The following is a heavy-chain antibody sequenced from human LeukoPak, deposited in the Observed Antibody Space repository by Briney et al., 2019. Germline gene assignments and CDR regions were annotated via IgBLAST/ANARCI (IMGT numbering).Heavy chain of an antibody. CDR3: ATQNFDY. J-gene: IGHJ4*02. Sequence: PGGSLRLSCAASGFTLSSYAMSWVRQAPGKGLEWVSTIGEGGGGTYHADSVKGRFTISRDDARDTLHLQMNSLRAEDTALYYCATQNFDYWGQGTLVTVSS. CDR2: IGEGGGGT. CDR1: GFTLSSYA. V-gene: IGHV3-23*01.